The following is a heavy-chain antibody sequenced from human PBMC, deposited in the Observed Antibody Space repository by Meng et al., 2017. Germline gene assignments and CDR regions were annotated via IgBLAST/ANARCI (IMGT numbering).Heavy chain of an antibody. CDR2: IYSGGST. Sequence: EGKVWGTGGGLIQPGGALGLSRAASGFTVSSNYMSWVRQAPGKGLEWVSVIYSGGSTYYADSVKGRFTISRDNSKNTLYLQMNSLRAEDTAVYYCARDLGYWGQGTLVTVSS. V-gene: IGHV3-53*02. CDR3: ARDLGY. D-gene: IGHD3-16*01. J-gene: IGHJ4*02. CDR1: GFTVSSNY.